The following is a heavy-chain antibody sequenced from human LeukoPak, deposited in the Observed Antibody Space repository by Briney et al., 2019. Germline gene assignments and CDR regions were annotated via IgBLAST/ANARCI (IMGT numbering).Heavy chain of an antibody. CDR1: GYTFTGYY. V-gene: IGHV1-2*02. Sequence: GASVKVSCKASGYTFTGYYMHWVRQAPGQGLEWMGWINPNSGGTNYAQKFQGRVTMTRDTSISTAYMELSRLRSDDTAVYYCARVNDVLLWFGELSWGQGTLVTVSS. CDR2: INPNSGGT. D-gene: IGHD3-10*01. CDR3: ARVNDVLLWFGELS. J-gene: IGHJ4*02.